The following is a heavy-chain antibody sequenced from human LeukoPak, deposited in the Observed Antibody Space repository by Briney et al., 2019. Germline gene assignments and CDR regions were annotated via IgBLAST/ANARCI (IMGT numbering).Heavy chain of an antibody. V-gene: IGHV1-69*13. D-gene: IGHD3-3*01. CDR2: IIPIFGTA. Sequence: SVKVSCKASGGTFSSYAISWVRHAPGQGLEWMGGIIPIFGTANYAQKFQGRVTITADESTSTAYMEPSSLRSEDTAVYYCAREGYYDFWSGYYGRSWFDPWGQGTLVTVSS. CDR1: GGTFSSYA. CDR3: AREGYYDFWSGYYGRSWFDP. J-gene: IGHJ5*02.